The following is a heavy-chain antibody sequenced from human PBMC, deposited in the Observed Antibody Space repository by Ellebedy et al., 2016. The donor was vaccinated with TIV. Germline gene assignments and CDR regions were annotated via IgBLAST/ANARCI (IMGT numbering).Heavy chain of an antibody. CDR1: GFTFSTYV. Sequence: GESLKISCAASGFTFSTYVMNWVRQAPGKGLEWIAYINTSSTTTHYTDSVKGRFTISRDNSKNSLYLQMNSLRADDTALYYCASAARGSGAYESFWGQGTLVTVSS. D-gene: IGHD5-12*01. CDR2: INTSSTTT. V-gene: IGHV3-48*04. CDR3: ASAARGSGAYESF. J-gene: IGHJ4*02.